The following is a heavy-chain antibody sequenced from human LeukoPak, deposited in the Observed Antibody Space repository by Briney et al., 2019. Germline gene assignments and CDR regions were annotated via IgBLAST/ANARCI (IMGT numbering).Heavy chain of an antibody. V-gene: IGHV3-7*01. CDR2: IKQDGSEK. Sequence: ETLSLTCAVYGGSFSGYYWSWVRQAPGKGLEWVANIKQDGSEKYYVDSVKGRFTISRDNAKNSLYLQMNSLRAEDSAVYYCARDGVAGTDYFDYWGQGTLVTVSS. CDR1: GGSFSGYY. J-gene: IGHJ4*02. CDR3: ARDGVAGTDYFDY. D-gene: IGHD6-19*01.